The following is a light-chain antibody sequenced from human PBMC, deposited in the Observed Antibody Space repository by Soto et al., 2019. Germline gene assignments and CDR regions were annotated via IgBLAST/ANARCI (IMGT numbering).Light chain of an antibody. CDR1: QFVSSR. J-gene: IGKJ1*01. CDR3: QEYIQWPPGM. V-gene: IGKV3-15*01. CDR2: DTS. Sequence: DIVVTQSPATLSASPGERVTLSCRASQFVSSRLAWYQQRPGQVPRLLIYDTSTRSPGISAGFSGSGSGTEFTLTISSLQSEDFAVYYCQEYIQWPPGMFGPGTTVDIK.